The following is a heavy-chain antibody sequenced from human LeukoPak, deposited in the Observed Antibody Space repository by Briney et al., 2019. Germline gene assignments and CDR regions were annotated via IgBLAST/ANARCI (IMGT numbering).Heavy chain of an antibody. CDR1: GFTFSSYS. V-gene: IGHV3-21*01. CDR2: ISSSSSYI. CDR3: ARDSLDVDTAMARLGNAFDI. D-gene: IGHD5-18*01. J-gene: IGHJ3*02. Sequence: GGSLRLSCAASGFTFSSYSMNWVRQAPGKGLEWVSSISSSSSYIYYADSVKGRFTISRDNAKNSLYLQMNSLRAEDTAVYYCARDSLDVDTAMARLGNAFDIWGQGTMVTVSS.